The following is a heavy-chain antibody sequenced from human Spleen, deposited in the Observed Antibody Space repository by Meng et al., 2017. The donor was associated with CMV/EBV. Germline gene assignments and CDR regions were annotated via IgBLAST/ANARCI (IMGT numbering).Heavy chain of an antibody. CDR1: GACISSCTYY. CDR2: IYIRDSS. V-gene: IGHV4-39*06. D-gene: IGHD3-10*01. CDR3: ARGHSKLLFNN. J-gene: IGHJ4*02. Sequence: LQLRVPGPGLVKPSESLSRTCYGSGACISSCTYYWAQIREPPGKGTEWIGSIYIRDSSYYNPSLKSRLSISEDTSKTQFPLRLSSVTAADTAMYYCARGHSKLLFNNWGQGTLVTVSS.